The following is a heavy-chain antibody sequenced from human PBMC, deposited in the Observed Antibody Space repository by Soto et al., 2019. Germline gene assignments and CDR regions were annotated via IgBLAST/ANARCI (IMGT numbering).Heavy chain of an antibody. Sequence: GGSLRLSCAASGFTFSSYSMNWVRQAPGKGLEWVSYISSSSSTIYYADSVKGRFTISRDNAKNSLYLQMNSLRDEDTAVYYCARVDYYCTNGVCVYYFDYWGQGTLVTVSS. J-gene: IGHJ4*02. CDR3: ARVDYYCTNGVCVYYFDY. D-gene: IGHD2-8*01. V-gene: IGHV3-48*02. CDR1: GFTFSSYS. CDR2: ISSSSSTI.